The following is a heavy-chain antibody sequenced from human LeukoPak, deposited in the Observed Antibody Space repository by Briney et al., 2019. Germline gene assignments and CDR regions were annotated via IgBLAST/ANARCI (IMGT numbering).Heavy chain of an antibody. CDR3: ARIVYYYDSSGSIYYFDY. D-gene: IGHD3-22*01. Sequence: ASVKVSCKASGYTFTSYDINWVRQATGQGLEWMGWMNPNSGNTGYAQKFQGRVTITRNTSISTAYMELSSLRSEDTAVYYCARIVYYYDSSGSIYYFDYWGQGTLVTVSS. CDR1: GYTFTSYD. CDR2: MNPNSGNT. V-gene: IGHV1-8*03. J-gene: IGHJ4*02.